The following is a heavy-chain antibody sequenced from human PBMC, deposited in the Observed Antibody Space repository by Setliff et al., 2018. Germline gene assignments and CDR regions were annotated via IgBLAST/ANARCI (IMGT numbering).Heavy chain of an antibody. Sequence: SETLSLTCAVYGGSFSGYYWSWIRQPPGKGLEWIGSIFHSGSTFYSPSLKRRVTISEDMSKNQFFLKLSSVTAADTAVYYCAREGRYCSGDTCYFSHLYYFDYWGQGTLVTVSS. CDR2: IFHSGST. J-gene: IGHJ4*02. CDR1: GGSFSGYY. D-gene: IGHD2-15*01. V-gene: IGHV4-34*12. CDR3: AREGRYCSGDTCYFSHLYYFDY.